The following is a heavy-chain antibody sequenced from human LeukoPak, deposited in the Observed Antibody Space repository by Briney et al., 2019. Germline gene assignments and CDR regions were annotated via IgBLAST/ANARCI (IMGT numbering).Heavy chain of an antibody. CDR1: GFTFCDFA. V-gene: IGHV3-9*01. CDR3: ARDPAHYLRYGYFDY. J-gene: IGHJ4*02. CDR2: ISWNSGRT. Sequence: GGSLTLSCVASGFTFCDFAMYWVRQAPGKGLEWVSGISWNSGRTVYADSVKGRFTISRDNAKNSLYLQMNSLRAEDSALYYCARDPAHYLRYGYFDYWGQGTLVTVSS. D-gene: IGHD4-17*01.